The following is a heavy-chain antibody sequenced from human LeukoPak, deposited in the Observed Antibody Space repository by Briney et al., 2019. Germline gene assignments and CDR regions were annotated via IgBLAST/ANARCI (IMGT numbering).Heavy chain of an antibody. Sequence: GASLRLSCAASGFTFSSYAMSWVRQAPGKGLEWVSGISGGGGSTYYADPVKGRFTISRDNSKNTLYLQMNSLRAEDTAVYYCAKGPHGYCSGGSCYYNYYGMDVWGQGTTVTVSS. D-gene: IGHD2-15*01. V-gene: IGHV3-23*01. CDR2: ISGGGGST. CDR3: AKGPHGYCSGGSCYYNYYGMDV. J-gene: IGHJ6*02. CDR1: GFTFSSYA.